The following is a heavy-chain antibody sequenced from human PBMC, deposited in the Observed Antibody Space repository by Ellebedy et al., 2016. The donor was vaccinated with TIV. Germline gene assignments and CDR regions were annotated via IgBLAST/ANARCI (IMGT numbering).Heavy chain of an antibody. CDR2: ISAYSVST. CDR3: ARAGTTPYFDY. Sequence: AASVKVSCKASGYTFTSDYMHWVRQAPGQGLEWMGWISAYSVSTNYAQKFQGRVTMTTDTSTSTAYMALRSLRFDDTAVYNSARAGTTPYFDYWGQGTLVTVSS. CDR1: GYTFTSDY. D-gene: IGHD1-1*01. J-gene: IGHJ4*02. V-gene: IGHV1-18*04.